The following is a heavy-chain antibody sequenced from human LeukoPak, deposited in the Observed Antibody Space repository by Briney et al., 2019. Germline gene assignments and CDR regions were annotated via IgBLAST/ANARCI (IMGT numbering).Heavy chain of an antibody. CDR2: INPNSGVT. V-gene: IGHV1-2*02. D-gene: IGHD2-15*01. CDR3: ATQADNNWFDS. J-gene: IGHJ5*01. CDR1: GYTFTGYY. Sequence: ASVKVSCKASGYTFTGYYMHWVRQAPGQGLEWMGWINPNSGVTKYAQKFQGRVAMTRDTSISTAYLELNRLSSDDSAVFYCATQADNNWFDSWGQGTLVTVSS.